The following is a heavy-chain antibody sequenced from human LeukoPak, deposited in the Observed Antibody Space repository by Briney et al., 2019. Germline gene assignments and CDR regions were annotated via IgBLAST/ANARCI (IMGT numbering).Heavy chain of an antibody. D-gene: IGHD2-2*02. CDR2: ISSSSSTI. Sequence: PGGSLRLSCAASGFTFSSYSMNWVRQAPGKGLEWVSYISSSSSTIYYADSVKGRFTISRDNAKNSLYLQMNSLRAEDTAVYYCARIGYQLLYGYYYYMDVWGKGTTVTVSS. CDR3: ARIGYQLLYGYYYYMDV. J-gene: IGHJ6*03. CDR1: GFTFSSYS. V-gene: IGHV3-48*01.